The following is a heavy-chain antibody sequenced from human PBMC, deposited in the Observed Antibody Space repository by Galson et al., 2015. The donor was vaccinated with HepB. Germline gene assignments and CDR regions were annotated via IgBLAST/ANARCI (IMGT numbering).Heavy chain of an antibody. V-gene: IGHV2-70*04. Sequence: PALVKPTQTLTLTCSCSGFSLTTSAMRVSWIRQPPGKALEWLARIDWDDKKFYSTSLRTRLTISKDTSKNQVVLTMTDMDPVDTATYFCARTSGSNYGDYYYYGMDVWGQGTTVTVSS. CDR3: ARTSGSNYGDYYYYGMDV. D-gene: IGHD5-18*01. CDR2: IDWDDKK. CDR1: GFSLTTSAMR. J-gene: IGHJ6*02.